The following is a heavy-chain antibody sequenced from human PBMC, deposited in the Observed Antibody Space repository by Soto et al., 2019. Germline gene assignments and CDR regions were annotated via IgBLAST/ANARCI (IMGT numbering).Heavy chain of an antibody. CDR3: ARGSSSSWSYFDY. CDR2: IYYSGST. D-gene: IGHD6-13*01. CDR1: GGSISSGGYY. J-gene: IGHJ4*02. Sequence: LSLTCTVSGGSISSGGYYWSWIRQHPGKGLEWIGYIYYSGSTYYNPSLKSRVTISVDTSKNQFSLKLSSVTAADTAVYYCARGSSSSWSYFDYWGQGTLVTVSS. V-gene: IGHV4-31*03.